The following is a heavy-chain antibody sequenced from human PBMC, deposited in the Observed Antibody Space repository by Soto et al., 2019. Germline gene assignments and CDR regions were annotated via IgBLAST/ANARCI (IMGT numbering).Heavy chain of an antibody. Sequence: SETLSLTCAVYGGSFSGYYWSWIRQPPGKGLEWIGEINHSGSTNYNPSLKSRVTISVDTSRNQFSLKLSSVTAADTAVYYCAVSLVAEVDYYDSSGDYWGQGTRVTV. CDR1: GGSFSGYY. D-gene: IGHD3-22*01. V-gene: IGHV4-34*01. CDR3: AVSLVAEVDYYDSSGDY. J-gene: IGHJ4*02. CDR2: INHSGST.